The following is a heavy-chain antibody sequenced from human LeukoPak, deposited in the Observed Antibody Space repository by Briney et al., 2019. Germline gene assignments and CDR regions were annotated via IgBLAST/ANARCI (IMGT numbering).Heavy chain of an antibody. J-gene: IGHJ4*02. D-gene: IGHD1-26*01. V-gene: IGHV4-59*01. CDR1: GGSISSYY. CDR3: ADQGEVGATVY. CDR2: IYYSGST. Sequence: SETLSLTCTVSGGSISSYYWSWIRQPPGKGLEWIGYIYYSGSTNYNPSLKSRVTISVDTSKNQFSLKLSSVTAADTAVYYCADQGEVGATVYWGQGTLVTVSS.